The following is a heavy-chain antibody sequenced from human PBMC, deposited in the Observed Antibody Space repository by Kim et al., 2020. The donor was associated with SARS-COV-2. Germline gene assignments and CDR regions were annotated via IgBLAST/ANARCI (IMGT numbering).Heavy chain of an antibody. Sequence: SGSTCYNPSLKSRVTISGDTSKNQFSLTLSSVTAADTAVYYCARTNWFDPWGQGTLVTVSS. V-gene: IGHV4-39*07. J-gene: IGHJ5*02. CDR3: ARTNWFDP. CDR2: SGST.